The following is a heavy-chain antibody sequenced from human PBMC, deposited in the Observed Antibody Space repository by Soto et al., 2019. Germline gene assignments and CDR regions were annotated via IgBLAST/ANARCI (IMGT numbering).Heavy chain of an antibody. J-gene: IGHJ4*01. CDR2: IKSKTDGGTT. V-gene: IGHV3-15*07. CDR1: GFTYSSAW. Sequence: PGGCLRHSCAAAGFTYSSAWINWILQAPGKGLEWVGRIKSKTDGGTTDYAEPVKGRFAISRDDSNNMVYLQMNSLKIEDTAVYYCTTDSYSTIIIVRFDYWGHGTLVTVSS. D-gene: IGHD3-22*01. CDR3: TTDSYSTIIIVRFDY.